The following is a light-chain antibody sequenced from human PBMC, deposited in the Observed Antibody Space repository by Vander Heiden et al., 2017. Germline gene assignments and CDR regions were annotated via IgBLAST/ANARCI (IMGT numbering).Light chain of an antibody. CDR2: DAA. Sequence: AIQLTQSPSSLSASVGDRVTITCRASQGVSRSLAWYRQNTGRPPQLLIYDAATLEVGVPGRFSGSGSGTQFSLSISRLQSEDIATYYCQQYNAYPHTFGPGTRVDLK. J-gene: IGKJ3*01. CDR1: QGVSRS. V-gene: IGKV1-13*02. CDR3: QQYNAYPHT.